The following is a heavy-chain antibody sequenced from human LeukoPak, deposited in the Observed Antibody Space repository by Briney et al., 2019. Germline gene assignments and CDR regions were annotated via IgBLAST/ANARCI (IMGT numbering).Heavy chain of an antibody. CDR2: ITPFNGNT. Sequence: GSSVKVSCKASGYTFTYRYLHWVRQAPGQALEWMGWITPFNGNTNYAQKFQDRVTITRDRSMSTAYMELSSLRSEDTAMYYCAGSQGATGYFDYWGQGTLVTVSS. V-gene: IGHV1-45*02. J-gene: IGHJ4*02. CDR3: AGSQGATGYFDY. D-gene: IGHD1-26*01. CDR1: GYTFTYRY.